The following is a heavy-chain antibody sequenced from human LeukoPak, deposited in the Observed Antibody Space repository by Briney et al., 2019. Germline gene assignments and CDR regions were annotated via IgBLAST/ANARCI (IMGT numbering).Heavy chain of an antibody. D-gene: IGHD1-1*01. CDR1: GGSMTSSGYY. J-gene: IGHJ4*02. CDR2: ISHSGST. Sequence: PSQTLSLTCTVSGGSMTSSGYYWTWMRQPPGEGLEWIGSISHSGSTYYNSSLRSRVTISVDTSKNQFSLKLSSVTAADTAVYYCARTYNEYYFDYWGQGTLVTVSS. CDR3: ARTYNEYYFDY. V-gene: IGHV4-30-2*02.